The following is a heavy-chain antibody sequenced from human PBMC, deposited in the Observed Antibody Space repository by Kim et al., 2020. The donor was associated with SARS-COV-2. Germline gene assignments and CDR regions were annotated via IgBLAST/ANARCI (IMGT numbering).Heavy chain of an antibody. CDR2: INHSGST. Sequence: SETLSLTCAVYGGSFSGYYWSWIRQPPGKGLEWIGEINHSGSTNYNPSLKSRVTISVDTSKNQFSLKLSSVTAADTAVYYCARGLFYDILTGYYNGFDYWGQGTLVTVSS. CDR1: GGSFSGYY. CDR3: ARGLFYDILTGYYNGFDY. J-gene: IGHJ4*02. D-gene: IGHD3-9*01. V-gene: IGHV4-34*01.